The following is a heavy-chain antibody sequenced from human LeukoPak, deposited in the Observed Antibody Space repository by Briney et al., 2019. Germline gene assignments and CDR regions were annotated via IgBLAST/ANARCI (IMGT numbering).Heavy chain of an antibody. V-gene: IGHV3-7*01. CDR3: ARGSSSSWLLDY. D-gene: IGHD6-13*01. CDR2: IKQDGSEK. J-gene: IGHJ4*02. CDR1: GFTFSSYW. Sequence: GGSLRLSCAASGFTFSSYWMSWVRQAPGKGLEWVANIKQDGSEKYYVDSVKGRSTISRDNSKNTLYLQMNSLRTEDTAVYYCARGSSSSWLLDYWGQGTLVTVSS.